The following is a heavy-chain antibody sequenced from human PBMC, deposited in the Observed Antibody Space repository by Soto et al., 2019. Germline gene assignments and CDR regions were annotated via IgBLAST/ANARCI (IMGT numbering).Heavy chain of an antibody. J-gene: IGHJ4*02. V-gene: IGHV4-30-4*01. Sequence: SETRSLTCNVSGGSISSGDYYWRWMRQPPGKGLEWIGYIYYSGSTYYNPSLKSRVTISVDTSKNQFSLKLSSVTAADTAVYYCARKIQLWYDYWGQGTLVTVSS. CDR1: GGSISSGDYY. CDR3: ARKIQLWYDY. D-gene: IGHD5-18*01. CDR2: IYYSGST.